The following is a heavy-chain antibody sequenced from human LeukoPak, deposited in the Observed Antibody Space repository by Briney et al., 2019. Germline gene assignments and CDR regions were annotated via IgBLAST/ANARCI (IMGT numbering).Heavy chain of an antibody. D-gene: IGHD5-18*01. V-gene: IGHV4-59*12. CDR2: IFHTGST. CDR1: GGSFSTYY. J-gene: IGHJ6*03. Sequence: SETLSLTCTVSGGSFSTYYWSWIRQPPGKGLEWIGYIFHTGSTNYNPSLKSRVTISVDTSKNQFSLKLSSVTAADTAVYYCARPSVDTAMAKYPGYYYYYMDVWGKGTTVTVSS. CDR3: ARPSVDTAMAKYPGYYYYYMDV.